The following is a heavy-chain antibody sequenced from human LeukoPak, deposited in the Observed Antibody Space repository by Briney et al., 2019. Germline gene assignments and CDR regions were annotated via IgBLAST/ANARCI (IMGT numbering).Heavy chain of an antibody. V-gene: IGHV1-69*05. Sequence: SVKVSCKASGGTFSSYAISWVRQAPGQGLEWMGRIIPIFGTANYAQKFQGRVTTTTDESTSTAYMELSSLRSEDTAVYYCARDWYDSSGSVDYWGQGTLVTVSS. CDR2: IIPIFGTA. CDR1: GGTFSSYA. J-gene: IGHJ4*02. D-gene: IGHD3-22*01. CDR3: ARDWYDSSGSVDY.